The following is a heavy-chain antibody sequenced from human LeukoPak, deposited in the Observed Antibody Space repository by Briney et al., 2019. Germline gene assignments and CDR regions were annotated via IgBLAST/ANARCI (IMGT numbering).Heavy chain of an antibody. CDR1: GFTFSSYS. J-gene: IGHJ3*02. D-gene: IGHD3-22*01. CDR2: ISSSSSYI. CDR3: ARVVTMIVVFDAFDI. V-gene: IGHV3-21*01. Sequence: GGSLRLSCVASGFTFSSYSMNWVRQAPGKGLEWVSSISSSSSYIYYADSVKGRFTISRDNAKNSLYLQMNSLRAEDTAVYYCARVVTMIVVFDAFDIWGQGTMVTVSS.